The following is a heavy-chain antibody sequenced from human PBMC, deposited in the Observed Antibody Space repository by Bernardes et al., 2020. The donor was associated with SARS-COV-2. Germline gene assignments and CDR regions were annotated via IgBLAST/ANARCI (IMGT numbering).Heavy chain of an antibody. CDR1: GASFSGHY. CDR3: ARGGTYSDFWSNDY. V-gene: IGHV4-34*01. J-gene: IGHJ4*02. D-gene: IGHD3-3*01. Sequence: SETLSLTCAGYGASFSGHYCTWIRQSPGWGLEWIGEIDHSGRTNYNPSLRSRVTISVDTSKNQLSLKLRSVTAADTAVYFCARGGTYSDFWSNDYWGQGTLVTVS. CDR2: IDHSGRT.